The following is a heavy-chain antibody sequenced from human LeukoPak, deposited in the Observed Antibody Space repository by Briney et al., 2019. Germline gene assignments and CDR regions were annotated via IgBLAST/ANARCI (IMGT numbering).Heavy chain of an antibody. Sequence: SVKVSCKASGGTFSSYAISWVRQAPGQGLEWMGGIIPIFGTANYAQKFQGRVTITADEPTSTAYMELSSLRSEDTAVYYCARGTTNYYDSSGYFVYWGQGTLVTVSS. D-gene: IGHD3-22*01. CDR1: GGTFSSYA. V-gene: IGHV1-69*13. CDR3: ARGTTNYYDSSGYFVY. J-gene: IGHJ4*02. CDR2: IIPIFGTA.